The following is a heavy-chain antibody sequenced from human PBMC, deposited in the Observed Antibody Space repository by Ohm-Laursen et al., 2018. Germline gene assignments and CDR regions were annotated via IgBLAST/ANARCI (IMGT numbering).Heavy chain of an antibody. V-gene: IGHV4-59*01. D-gene: IGHD3-22*01. CDR3: ARDTGYYDSSGYRNGYFDL. CDR2: IYYSGST. CDR1: GGSISSYY. J-gene: IGHJ2*01. Sequence: TLSLTCTVSGGSISSYYWNWIRQPPGKGLEWIGYIYYSGSTNYNPSLKSRVTISVDTSKNQFSLKLSSVTAADTAVYYCARDTGYYDSSGYRNGYFDLWGRGTLVTVSS.